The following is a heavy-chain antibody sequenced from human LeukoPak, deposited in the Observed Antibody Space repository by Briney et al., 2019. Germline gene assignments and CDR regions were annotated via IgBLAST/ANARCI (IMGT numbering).Heavy chain of an antibody. CDR2: IKQDGSER. CDR3: VYYRSSDSSPFEDY. V-gene: IGHV3-7*01. J-gene: IGHJ4*02. Sequence: GGSLRLSCAASGFTFGSYWMTWVRQAPGKGLECVANIKQDGSERYYVDSVKGRFTISRDNAKNSLYLQMNSLRLEDTAVYYCVYYRSSDSSPFEDYWGQGTLVTVSS. CDR1: GFTFGSYW. D-gene: IGHD3-22*01.